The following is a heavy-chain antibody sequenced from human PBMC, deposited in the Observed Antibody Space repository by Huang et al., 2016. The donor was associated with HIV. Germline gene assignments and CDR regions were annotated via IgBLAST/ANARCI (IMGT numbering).Heavy chain of an antibody. CDR3: ATLPPVNYGRSGGRVRDY. Sequence: QVQLVQSGAEVKKPGASVKVSCKASGYTFSNYDINWVRQAPGQGLEWRGWMNPNSGNNGEERKFQGRVTMTRSTSISTAYMELSRLRFEDTAVYYCATLPPVNYGRSGGRVRDYWGQGSLVTVSS. V-gene: IGHV1-8*01. D-gene: IGHD2-15*01. CDR2: MNPNSGNN. CDR1: GYTFSNYD. J-gene: IGHJ4*02.